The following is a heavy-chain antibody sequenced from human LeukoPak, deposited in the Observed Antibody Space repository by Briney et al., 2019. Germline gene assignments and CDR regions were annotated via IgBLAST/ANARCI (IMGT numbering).Heavy chain of an antibody. D-gene: IGHD1-26*01. Sequence: PGASLQISCEASGSIFTTYWIGWVRQLPGKGLEWMGISYPGDSDTKYSPSFQGQVTISADKSISTAYLQWSSLKASDTAMYYCARAFRSYVWDAFDIWGQGTMVTVSS. CDR1: GSIFTTYW. V-gene: IGHV5-51*01. CDR2: SYPGDSDT. J-gene: IGHJ3*02. CDR3: ARAFRSYVWDAFDI.